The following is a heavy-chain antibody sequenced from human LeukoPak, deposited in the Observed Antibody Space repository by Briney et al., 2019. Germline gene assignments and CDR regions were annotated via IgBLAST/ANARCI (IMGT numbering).Heavy chain of an antibody. V-gene: IGHV4-38-2*02. Sequence: SETLSLTCTVSGYSISSGYYWGWIRQPPGKGLEWIGSIYHSGSTYYNPSPKSRVTISVDTSENQFSLNLTSVTAADTAVYYCARSGSTAFDYWGQGTLVTVSS. D-gene: IGHD1-26*01. CDR3: ARSGSTAFDY. CDR2: IYHSGST. J-gene: IGHJ4*02. CDR1: GYSISSGYY.